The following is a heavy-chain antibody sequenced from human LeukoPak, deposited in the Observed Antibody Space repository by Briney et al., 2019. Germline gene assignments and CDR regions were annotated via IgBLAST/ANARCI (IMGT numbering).Heavy chain of an antibody. Sequence: PGGSLRLSCAASGFTFSSYSMTWVRQAPGKGLEWVSSISSSSSYIYYADSVKGRFTISRDNAKNSLYLQMNSLRAEDTAVYYCAKSIAAWNWFDPWGQGTLVTVSS. J-gene: IGHJ5*02. CDR3: AKSIAAWNWFDP. V-gene: IGHV3-21*01. CDR1: GFTFSSYS. CDR2: ISSSSSYI. D-gene: IGHD6-6*01.